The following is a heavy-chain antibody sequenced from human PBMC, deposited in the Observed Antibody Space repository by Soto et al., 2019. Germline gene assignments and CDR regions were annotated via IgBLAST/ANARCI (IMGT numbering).Heavy chain of an antibody. CDR3: ARDYPGGSYYDY. V-gene: IGHV3-7*03. J-gene: IGHJ4*02. CDR1: GFTFSSYW. CDR2: INQDGSEK. Sequence: EVQVVESGGGLVQPGGSLRLSCAASGFTFSSYWMSWVRQAPGKGLEWVARINQDGSEKYYVDSVKGRFTISRDNAKNSLYLQMNSLRAEDTAVYYCARDYPGGSYYDYCGQGTLVTVSS. D-gene: IGHD1-26*01.